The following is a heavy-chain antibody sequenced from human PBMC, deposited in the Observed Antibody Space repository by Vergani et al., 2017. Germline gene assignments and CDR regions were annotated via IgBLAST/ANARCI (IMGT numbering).Heavy chain of an antibody. Sequence: QVQLVESGGGVVQPGESLRLSFAASGFLFSTYSMHWVRQAPGKGLEWVAFIQKDGIDKFYADSVRDRFTISRDISKNTLYLAMNSLSAEDTALYHCVKDHPVFDEWGRGTLVSVS. CDR2: IQKDGIDK. CDR1: GFLFSTYS. V-gene: IGHV3-30*02. J-gene: IGHJ4*02. CDR3: VKDHPVFDE.